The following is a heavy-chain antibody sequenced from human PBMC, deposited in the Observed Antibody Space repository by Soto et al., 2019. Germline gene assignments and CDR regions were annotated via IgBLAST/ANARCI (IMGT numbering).Heavy chain of an antibody. J-gene: IGHJ2*01. CDR3: ARPFRPHYGDWHFDL. D-gene: IGHD4-17*01. CDR2: IWYDGSNK. Sequence: GGSLRLSCAASGFTFSSYGMHWVRQAPGKGLEWVGVIWYDGSNKYYADSVKGRFTISRDNSKNTLYLQMNSLRAEDTAVYYCARPFRPHYGDWHFDLWGRGTLVTVSS. CDR1: GFTFSSYG. V-gene: IGHV3-33*01.